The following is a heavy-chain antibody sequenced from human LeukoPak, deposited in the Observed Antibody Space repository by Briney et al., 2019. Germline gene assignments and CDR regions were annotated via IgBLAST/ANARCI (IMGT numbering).Heavy chain of an antibody. CDR1: GFTFSSYS. CDR2: ISSSSSTI. D-gene: IGHD6-13*01. Sequence: GGSPRLSCAASGFTFSSYSMNWVRQAPGKGLEWVSYISSSSSTIYYADSVKGRFTISRDNAKNSLYLQMDSLRAEDTAVYYCARVQAGTLDYWGQGTLVTVSS. J-gene: IGHJ4*02. V-gene: IGHV3-48*01. CDR3: ARVQAGTLDY.